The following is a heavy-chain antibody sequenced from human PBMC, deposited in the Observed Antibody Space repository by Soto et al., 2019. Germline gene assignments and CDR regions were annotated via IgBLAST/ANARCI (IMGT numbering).Heavy chain of an antibody. CDR2: IKQDGSEK. Sequence: GGSLRLSCAASGFTFSSYWMTWVRQAPGKGLEWVANIKQDGSEKYYVDSVKGRFTISRDNATNSLYLQMNSLRAEDTAVYYCARPLRTGGELLIEVYWGQGTPVTVSS. D-gene: IGHD1-26*01. CDR1: GFTFSSYW. CDR3: ARPLRTGGELLIEVY. V-gene: IGHV3-7*01. J-gene: IGHJ4*02.